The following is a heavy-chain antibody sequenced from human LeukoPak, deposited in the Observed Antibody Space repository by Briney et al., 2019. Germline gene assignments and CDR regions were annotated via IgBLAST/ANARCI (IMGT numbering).Heavy chain of an antibody. J-gene: IGHJ6*02. CDR2: IIPIFGTA. CDR3: AKGLLTNYYYYGMDV. V-gene: IGHV1-69*13. CDR1: GGTFSSYA. Sequence: SVKVSCKASGGTFSSYAISWVRQAPGQGLEWMGAIIPIFGTANYAQKFQGRVTITADESTSTAYMELSSLRSEDTAVYYCAKGLLTNYYYYGMDVWGQGTTVTVSS. D-gene: IGHD2-15*01.